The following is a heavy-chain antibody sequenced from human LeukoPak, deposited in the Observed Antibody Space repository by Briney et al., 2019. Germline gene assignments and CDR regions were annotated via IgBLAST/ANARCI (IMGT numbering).Heavy chain of an antibody. J-gene: IGHJ4*02. CDR3: ARGGIEMFDY. CDR2: IYYSGST. V-gene: IGHV4-59*01. D-gene: IGHD1-14*01. CDR1: GGSISSYY. Sequence: SETLSLTCTVSGGSISSYYWSWIRQPPGKGLEWIGYIYYSGSTNYNPSHKSRVTISVDTSKNQFSLKLSSVTAADTAVYYCARGGIEMFDYWGQGTLVTVSS.